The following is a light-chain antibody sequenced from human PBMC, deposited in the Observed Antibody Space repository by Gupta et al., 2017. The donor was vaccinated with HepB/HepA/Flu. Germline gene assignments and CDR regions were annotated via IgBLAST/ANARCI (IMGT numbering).Light chain of an antibody. V-gene: IGKV3-15*01. CDR1: QSINSN. J-gene: IGKJ2*01. Sequence: EIVMTQSPATLSVSPGERATLSCRASQSINSNLAWYQQKHCQAPRLLIYSASTRATGIPARFSGSGSGTEFTLNISSLQSEDFAVYYCQQYNNWPYTFGQGTRLQIK. CDR2: SAS. CDR3: QQYNNWPYT.